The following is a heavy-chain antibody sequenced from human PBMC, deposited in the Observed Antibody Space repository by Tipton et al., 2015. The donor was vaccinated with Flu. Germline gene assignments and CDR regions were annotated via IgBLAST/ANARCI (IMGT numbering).Heavy chain of an antibody. CDR2: VYHGGTT. CDR3: ATTTYYYCAGSHDY. J-gene: IGHJ4*02. Sequence: GLVKPSETLSLTCTVSGGSISSSSYYWGWIRQPPGKGLEWIGCVYHGGTTYYNPSLKSRVAIPLDTFQNQFSLKLTSVTAADTAVYYCATTTYYYCAGSHDYWGQGTLVTVSS. D-gene: IGHD3-10*01. CDR1: GGSISSSSYY. V-gene: IGHV4-39*07.